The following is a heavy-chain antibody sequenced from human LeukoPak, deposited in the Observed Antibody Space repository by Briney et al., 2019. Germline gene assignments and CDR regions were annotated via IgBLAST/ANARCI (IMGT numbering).Heavy chain of an antibody. CDR2: MNPKSGGT. CDR1: GYTFTGYY. CDR3: ARDPSHYYYMDV. J-gene: IGHJ6*03. V-gene: IGHV1-2*02. Sequence: GASVKVSCKASGYTFTGYYIHWVRQAPGQGLPWMGWMNPKSGGTNYAQKFQGRVTMTRDTSISTAYMGLSSLRSDDTALYYCARDPSHYYYMDVWGKGTTVIVSS.